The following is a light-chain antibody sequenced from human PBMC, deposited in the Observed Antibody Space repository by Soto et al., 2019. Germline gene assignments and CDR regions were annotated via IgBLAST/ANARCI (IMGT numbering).Light chain of an antibody. CDR1: SSDVGGYNY. J-gene: IGLJ1*01. Sequence: QSALTQPRSVSGSPGQSVTISCTGTSSDVGGYNYVSWYQQHPGKAPKLMIYDVSKRPSGVPDRFSGSKSGNTASLTISGRQAEDEADYDCCSYAGSYTLYVFGTGTKVTVL. CDR2: DVS. CDR3: CSYAGSYTLYV. V-gene: IGLV2-11*01.